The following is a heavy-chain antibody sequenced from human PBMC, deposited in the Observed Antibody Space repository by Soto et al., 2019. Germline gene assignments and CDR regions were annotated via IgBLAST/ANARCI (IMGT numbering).Heavy chain of an antibody. Sequence: ASVNVSCKASGYTFTSYAMHWVRQAPGQRLEWMGWINAGNGNTKYSQKFQGRVTITRDTSASTADMELSSLRSEDTAVYHCARASGRCHNFECWGQAPLVRVAS. CDR1: GYTFTSYA. CDR3: ARASGRCHNFEC. J-gene: IGHJ4*02. V-gene: IGHV1-3*01. CDR2: INAGNGNT.